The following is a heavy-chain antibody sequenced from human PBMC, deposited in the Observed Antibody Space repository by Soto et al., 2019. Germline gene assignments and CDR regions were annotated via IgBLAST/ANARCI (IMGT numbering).Heavy chain of an antibody. CDR3: AKWLVGRTFDY. J-gene: IGHJ4*02. V-gene: IGHV3-30*18. D-gene: IGHD1-26*01. Sequence: VQLVESGGGVVQPGRSLRLSCAASGFIFSNYDMHWVRQAPGKGLEWVTVISIDGNNQYYADSVKGRLTVSRDNSKNMLYLQMNSLRPDDTAVYYCAKWLVGRTFDYWGQGTLVTVSS. CDR2: ISIDGNNQ. CDR1: GFIFSNYD.